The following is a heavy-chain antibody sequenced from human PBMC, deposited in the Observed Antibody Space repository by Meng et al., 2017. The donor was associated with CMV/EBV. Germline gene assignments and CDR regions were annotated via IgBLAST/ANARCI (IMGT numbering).Heavy chain of an antibody. J-gene: IGHJ6*02. D-gene: IGHD4-11*01. CDR3: ARGMTTDYYYYGMGV. CDR1: GYTFTGYY. Sequence: SVKVSCKASGYTFTGYYMHWVRQAPGQGLEWMGWINPNSGGTNYAQKFQGRVTMTRDTSISTAYMELSRLRSDDTAVYYCARGMTTDYYYYGMGVWGQGTTVTVSS. CDR2: INPNSGGT. V-gene: IGHV1-2*02.